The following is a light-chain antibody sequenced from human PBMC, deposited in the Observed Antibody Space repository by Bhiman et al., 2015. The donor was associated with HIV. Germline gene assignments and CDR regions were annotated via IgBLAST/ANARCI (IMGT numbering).Light chain of an antibody. J-gene: IGLJ2*01. CDR3: QAWDSGTVI. CDR2: RDF. Sequence: SYELTQPPSVSVSPGQTASITCSGHMLGDKYVSWYQQKVSQSPIMVIYRDFSRPSGIPERFSGSNSGDTATLIINGAQAIDDGDYYCQAWDSGTVIFGGGTKLTVL. V-gene: IGLV3-1*01. CDR1: MLGDKY.